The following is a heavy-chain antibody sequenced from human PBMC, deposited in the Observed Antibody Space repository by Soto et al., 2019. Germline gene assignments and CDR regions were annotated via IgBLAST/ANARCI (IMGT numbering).Heavy chain of an antibody. D-gene: IGHD3-22*01. CDR1: GGSISSGGYY. CDR2: IYYSGST. V-gene: IGHV4-31*01. J-gene: IGHJ4*02. CDR3: ARVTYYYDSSGPTFDY. Sequence: QVQLQESGPGLVKPSQTLSLTCTVSGGSISSGGYYWSWIHQHPGKGLEWIGYIYYSGSTYYNPSLKSSVNISRDTSKNQVPLKLSSGTAAGTAVDYCARVTYYYDSSGPTFDYWGQGTLVTVSS.